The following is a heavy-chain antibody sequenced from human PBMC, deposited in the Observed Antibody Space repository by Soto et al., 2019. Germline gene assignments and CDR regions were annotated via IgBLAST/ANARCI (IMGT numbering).Heavy chain of an antibody. Sequence: EVQLVEAGGGLVKPGGSLRLSCAASGFTFSSYSMNWVRQAPGKGLEWVSSISSSSSYIYYADSVKGRFTIARDNAKNSLYLQMNGVSAEDTAVYYCARDDGDYGLAGYMDVWGKGTTVTVSS. J-gene: IGHJ6*03. CDR3: ARDDGDYGLAGYMDV. CDR2: ISSSSSYI. CDR1: GFTFSSYS. D-gene: IGHD4-17*01. V-gene: IGHV3-21*01.